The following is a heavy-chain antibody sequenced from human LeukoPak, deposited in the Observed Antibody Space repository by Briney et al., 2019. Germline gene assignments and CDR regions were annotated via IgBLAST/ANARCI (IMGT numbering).Heavy chain of an antibody. J-gene: IGHJ4*02. V-gene: IGHV3-48*02. D-gene: IGHD6-13*01. CDR3: ARDQGIAADY. Sequence: GGSLRLSCAASGFTFSSYSMNWVRQAPGKGLEWVSYISSSSTIYYADSVKGRFTISRDNAKNSLYLQMNSLRDEDTAVYYCARDQGIAADYWGQGTLVTVSS. CDR1: GFTFSSYS. CDR2: ISSSSTI.